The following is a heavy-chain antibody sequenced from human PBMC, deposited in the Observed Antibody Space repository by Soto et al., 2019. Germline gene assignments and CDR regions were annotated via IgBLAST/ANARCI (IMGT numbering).Heavy chain of an antibody. CDR2: IWYHGVDK. V-gene: IGHV3-33*01. J-gene: IGHJ4*02. Sequence: GGSLRLSCAASGFTFSRQAMHWVRQAPGRGLEWVAVIWYHGVDKYYADSVKGRFTISRDNSKNTVYLQMTSLRVEDTAVYYCARNFDSGGYYSDYWGQGTLVTVSS. CDR1: GFTFSRQA. CDR3: ARNFDSGGYYSDY. D-gene: IGHD3-22*01.